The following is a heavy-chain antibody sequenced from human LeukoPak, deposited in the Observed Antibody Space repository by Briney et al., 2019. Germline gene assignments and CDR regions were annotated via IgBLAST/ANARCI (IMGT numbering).Heavy chain of an antibody. CDR3: AKGSSTSIDY. D-gene: IGHD2-2*01. V-gene: IGHV3-30*04. J-gene: IGHJ4*02. CDR1: GFTFSGYA. Sequence: PGGSLRLSCAASGFTFSGYAIHWVRQAPGKGLEWVAVISYDGSNKYYADSVKGRFTISRDNSKNTLYLQMNSLRAEDTAVYYCAKGSSTSIDYWGQGTLVTVSS. CDR2: ISYDGSNK.